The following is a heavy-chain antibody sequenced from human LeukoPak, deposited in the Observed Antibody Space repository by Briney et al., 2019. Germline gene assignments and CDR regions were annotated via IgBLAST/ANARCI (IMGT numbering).Heavy chain of an antibody. CDR2: ISSSSSTI. J-gene: IGHJ4*02. Sequence: GGSLRLSCAASGFTFSSYSMNWVRQAPGKGLEWVSYISSSSSTIYYADSVKGRFTISRDNAKNSLYLQMSSLRAEDTAVYYCARDSGSHPFDYWGQGTLVTVSS. CDR3: ARDSGSHPFDY. D-gene: IGHD1-26*01. V-gene: IGHV3-48*01. CDR1: GFTFSSYS.